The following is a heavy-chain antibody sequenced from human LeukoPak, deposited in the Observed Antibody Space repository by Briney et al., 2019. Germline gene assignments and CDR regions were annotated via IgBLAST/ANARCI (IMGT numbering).Heavy chain of an antibody. CDR2: IFHNGNT. J-gene: IGHJ4*02. Sequence: PSEALSLTCTVSGYSISSDYYWGWIRQPPGKGLEWIGNIFHNGNTYYNPSLKSRVTMSIDTSKKQFSLKLRTATAADTAVYYCARIEDVTRGYNHAYYFDYWGQGTLVTVSS. V-gene: IGHV4-38-2*02. D-gene: IGHD5-18*01. CDR3: ARIEDVTRGYNHAYYFDY. CDR1: GYSISSDYY.